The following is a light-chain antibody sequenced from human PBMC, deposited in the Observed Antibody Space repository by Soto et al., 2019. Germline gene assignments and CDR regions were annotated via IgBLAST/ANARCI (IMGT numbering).Light chain of an antibody. CDR2: GAS. V-gene: IGKV3-15*01. CDR1: QTVGSN. Sequence: EIVMTQSPATLSVSPGERATLSCRASQTVGSNLAWYHQKPGQAPRLLIYGASTRATGIPARFSGSGSGTEFTLTISSLQSEDFAFYYCQQYNNRPITFGQGTRLEIK. J-gene: IGKJ5*01. CDR3: QQYNNRPIT.